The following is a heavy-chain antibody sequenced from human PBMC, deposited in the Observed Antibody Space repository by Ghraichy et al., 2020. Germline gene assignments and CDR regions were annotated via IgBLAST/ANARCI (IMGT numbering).Heavy chain of an antibody. CDR3: ARGRVMITFGGVIVYYYYGMDV. CDR1: GGSFSGYY. Sequence: SQTLSLTCAVYGGSFSGYYWSWIRQPPGKGLEWIGEINHSGSTNYNPSLKSRVTISVDTSKNQFSLKLSSVTAADTAVYYCARGRVMITFGGVIVYYYYGMDVWGQGTTVTVSS. J-gene: IGHJ6*02. V-gene: IGHV4-34*01. CDR2: INHSGST. D-gene: IGHD3-16*02.